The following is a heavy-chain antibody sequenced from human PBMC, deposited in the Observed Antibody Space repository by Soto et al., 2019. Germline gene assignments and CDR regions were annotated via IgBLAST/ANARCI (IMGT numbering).Heavy chain of an antibody. V-gene: IGHV4-59*08. CDR2: IYYSGST. CDR1: GGSISSYY. D-gene: IGHD2-15*01. Sequence: PSETLSLTCTVSGGSISSYYWSWIRQPPGKGLEWIGYIYYSGSTNYNPSLKSRVTISVDTSKNQFSLKLSSVTAADTAVYYCAILGCSGGSCYARYWGQGTVVPVSS. J-gene: IGHJ4*02. CDR3: AILGCSGGSCYARY.